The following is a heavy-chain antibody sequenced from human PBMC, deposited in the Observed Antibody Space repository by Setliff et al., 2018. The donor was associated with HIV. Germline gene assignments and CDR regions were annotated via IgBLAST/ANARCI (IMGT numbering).Heavy chain of an antibody. J-gene: IGHJ4*02. CDR1: GYTFTSYG. V-gene: IGHV1-18*01. CDR2: ISTYNGNT. Sequence: ASVKVSCKASGYTFTSYGVSWVRQAPGQGLEWMGWISTYNGNTHYAQKLQGRVTMTTDTSTSTAYMELRSLRSDDTAMYYCARQFSNSLDHWGQGTLVTVSS. D-gene: IGHD7-27*01. CDR3: ARQFSNSLDH.